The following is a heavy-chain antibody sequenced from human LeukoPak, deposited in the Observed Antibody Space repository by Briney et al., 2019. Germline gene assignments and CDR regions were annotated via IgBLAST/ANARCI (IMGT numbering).Heavy chain of an antibody. Sequence: ASVKVSCKASGGTFSSYAISWVRQAPGQGLEWMGWISAYNGNTNYAQKLQGRVTMTTDTSTSTAYMELRSLRSDDTAVYYCASSTHIGYCSSTSCYYFDYWGQGTLVTVSS. D-gene: IGHD2-2*01. CDR2: ISAYNGNT. CDR3: ASSTHIGYCSSTSCYYFDY. J-gene: IGHJ4*02. V-gene: IGHV1-18*01. CDR1: GGTFSSYA.